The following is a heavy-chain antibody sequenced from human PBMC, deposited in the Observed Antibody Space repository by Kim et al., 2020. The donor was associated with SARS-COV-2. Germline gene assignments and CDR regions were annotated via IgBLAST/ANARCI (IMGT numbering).Heavy chain of an antibody. Sequence: AVYGGAFSGYYWSWIRQPPGKGLEWIGEINHSGSTNYNPSLKSRVTISVDTSKNQFSLKLSSVTAADTAVYYCARLGRITMIVVVYDAFDNW. D-gene: IGHD3-22*01. CDR2: INHSGST. CDR3: ARLGRITMIVVVYDAFDN. CDR1: GGAFSGYY. J-gene: IGHJ3*02. V-gene: IGHV4-34*01.